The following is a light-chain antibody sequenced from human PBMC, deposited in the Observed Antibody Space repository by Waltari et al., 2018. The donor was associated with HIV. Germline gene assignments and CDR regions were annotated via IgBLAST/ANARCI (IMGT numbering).Light chain of an antibody. V-gene: IGKV1-39*01. CDR3: QQSYSMVT. J-gene: IGKJ4*01. Sequence: DIQMTQSPSSLSASVGDRVTITCRASQSISIYLNWYQQKPGKAPKLLIYAASSLQSGVPSRFSGSGSGTDFTLTISSLQPEDFATYYCQQSYSMVTFGGATKVEIK. CDR2: AAS. CDR1: QSISIY.